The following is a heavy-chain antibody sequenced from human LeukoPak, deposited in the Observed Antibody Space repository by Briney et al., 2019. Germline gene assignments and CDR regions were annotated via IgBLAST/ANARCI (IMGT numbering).Heavy chain of an antibody. CDR1: GFIFSNYW. CDR3: TRTYESSGYGSHYGMDV. D-gene: IGHD3-22*01. J-gene: IGHJ6*02. CDR2: ISGDGSRT. V-gene: IGHV3-74*01. Sequence: PGGSLRLSCAASGFIFSNYWMHWIRQAPGKGLVWVSRISGDGSRTNNADSVKGRFTISRDNAKNTLYLHMNSLRVEDTAAYYCTRTYESSGYGSHYGMDVWGQGTTVTVSS.